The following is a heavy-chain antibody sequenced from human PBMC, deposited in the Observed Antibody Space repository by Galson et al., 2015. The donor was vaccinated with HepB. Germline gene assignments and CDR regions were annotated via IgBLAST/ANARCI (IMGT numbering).Heavy chain of an antibody. V-gene: IGHV3-30*04. CDR2: ISYDGSNK. CDR1: GFTFSSYA. D-gene: IGHD6-19*01. CDR3: ARDQWLGDHYYYYYGMDV. J-gene: IGHJ6*02. Sequence: SLRLSCAASGFTFSSYAMHWVRQAPGKGLEWVAVISYDGSNKYYADSVKGRFTISRDNSKNTLYLQMNSLRAEDTAVYYCARDQWLGDHYYYYYGMDVWGQGTTVTVSS.